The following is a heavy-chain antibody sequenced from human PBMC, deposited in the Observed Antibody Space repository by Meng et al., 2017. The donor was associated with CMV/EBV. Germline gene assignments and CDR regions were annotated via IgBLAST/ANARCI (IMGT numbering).Heavy chain of an antibody. V-gene: IGHV1-3*01. CDR3: ARTRTYCASTSCYTGGYYFDY. D-gene: IGHD2-2*02. J-gene: IGHJ4*02. CDR2: INAGHGDP. Sequence: YSLHWVRQAPGQRLEWMGWINAGHGDPKSSQKFQGRLTITRDSSASTVYMELSSVRFEDTAVYYCARTRTYCASTSCYTGGYYFDYWGQGTLVTVSS. CDR1: YS.